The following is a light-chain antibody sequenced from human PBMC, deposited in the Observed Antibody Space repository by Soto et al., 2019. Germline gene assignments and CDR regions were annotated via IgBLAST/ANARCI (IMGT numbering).Light chain of an antibody. CDR3: SSYTSSSTLYD. Sequence: LTQPASVSGSPGQSITISCTGTSSDVGGYNYVSWYQQHPGKAPKLMIYDVSNRPSGVSNRFSGSKSGNTASLTISELQAEYEADYNCSSYTSSSTLYDFGTGTKVTVL. V-gene: IGLV2-14*01. CDR2: DVS. J-gene: IGLJ1*01. CDR1: SSDVGGYNY.